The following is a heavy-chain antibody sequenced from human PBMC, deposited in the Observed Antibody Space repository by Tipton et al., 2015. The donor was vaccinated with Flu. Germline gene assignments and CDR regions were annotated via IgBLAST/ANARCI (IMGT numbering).Heavy chain of an antibody. J-gene: IGHJ2*01. Sequence: SLRLSCAASGFTFYTYAMHWVRQAPGKGLEWVAVISSDGSNKNYADSVKGRVTTSRDNSRNTVYLQMDSLRTEDTAIYHCTRAYQLLWYFDLWGRGTLVTVSS. CDR3: TRAYQLLWYFDL. D-gene: IGHD2-21*01. CDR1: GFTFYTYA. CDR2: ISSDGSNK. V-gene: IGHV3-30-3*01.